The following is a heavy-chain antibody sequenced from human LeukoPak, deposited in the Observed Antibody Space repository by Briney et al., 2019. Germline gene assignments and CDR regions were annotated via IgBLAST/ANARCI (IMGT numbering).Heavy chain of an antibody. J-gene: IGHJ4*02. D-gene: IGHD1-26*01. Sequence: SETLTLTCTASGGSISSYYWCRIRQPPGKGLEWIGYIYYSGSTNYNPSLKSRVTISVDRSKNQFSLRLSSATAADTAVYYCARSRPGVGATFDYWGQGTLVTVSS. V-gene: IGHV4-59*08. CDR1: GGSISSYY. CDR2: IYYSGST. CDR3: ARSRPGVGATFDY.